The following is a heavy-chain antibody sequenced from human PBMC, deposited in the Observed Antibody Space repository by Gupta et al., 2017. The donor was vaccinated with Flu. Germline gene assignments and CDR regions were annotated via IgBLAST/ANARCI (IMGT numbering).Heavy chain of an antibody. CDR1: GVSPSRSGVG. V-gene: IGHV2-5*02. Sequence: QITLKESGPTLVKPTQTLTLTCTFSGVSPSRSGVGVGWIRQPPGKALEWLALIYWDDDKHYSPSLKSRLTITKDTAKIQVVLAMTNMDPVDTGTYYCALLWSGSYRYFQEWGQGTLVTVSS. D-gene: IGHD3-3*01. CDR3: ALLWSGSYRYFQE. J-gene: IGHJ1*01. CDR2: IYWDDDK.